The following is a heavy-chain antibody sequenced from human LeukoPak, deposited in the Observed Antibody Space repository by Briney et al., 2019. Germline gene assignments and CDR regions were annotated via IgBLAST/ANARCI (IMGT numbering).Heavy chain of an antibody. Sequence: ASVKVSCKASGGTFSGYAISWVRQAPGQGLEWMGRIIPIFGTANYAQKFQGRVTITTDESTSTAYMELSSLRSEDTAVYYCAREDYGDRTFDYWGQGTLVTVSS. CDR1: GGTFSGYA. J-gene: IGHJ4*02. CDR2: IIPIFGTA. V-gene: IGHV1-69*05. D-gene: IGHD4-17*01. CDR3: AREDYGDRTFDY.